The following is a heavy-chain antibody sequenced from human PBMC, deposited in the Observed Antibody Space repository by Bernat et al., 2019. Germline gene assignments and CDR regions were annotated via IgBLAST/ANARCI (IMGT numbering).Heavy chain of an antibody. V-gene: IGHV3-15*01. Sequence: VESGGGLVKPGGSLRLPCAASGFTFTNAWMSWVRQAPGKGLEWVGRIKSKTDGGTTDYAAPVKGRFTISRDDSKDTLYLQMNSLKTEDTAVYYCTTGYSSSPGRKNYFDYWGQGTLVTVSS. CDR2: IKSKTDGGTT. J-gene: IGHJ4*02. CDR1: GFTFTNAW. D-gene: IGHD6-6*01. CDR3: TTGYSSSPGRKNYFDY.